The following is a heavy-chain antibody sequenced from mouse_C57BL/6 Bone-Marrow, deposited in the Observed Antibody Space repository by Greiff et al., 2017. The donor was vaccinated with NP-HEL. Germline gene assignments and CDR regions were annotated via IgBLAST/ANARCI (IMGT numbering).Heavy chain of an antibody. Sequence: EVMLVESGGGLVKPGGSLKLSCAASGFTFSDYGMHWVRQAPGKGLEWVAYISSGSSTIYYADTVKGRFTISRDNAKNTLFLQMTSLRSEDTAKYYCAKLIYYDYDVFDYWGQGTTLTVSS. V-gene: IGHV5-17*01. D-gene: IGHD2-4*01. CDR3: AKLIYYDYDVFDY. CDR2: ISSGSSTI. J-gene: IGHJ2*01. CDR1: GFTFSDYG.